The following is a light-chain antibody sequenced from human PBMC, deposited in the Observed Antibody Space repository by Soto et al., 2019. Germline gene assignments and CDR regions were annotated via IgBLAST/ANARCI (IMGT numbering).Light chain of an antibody. V-gene: IGKV1-39*01. CDR1: QSISSY. Sequence: EIQVTQSPSSLSASVGDRFTITWRASQSISSYLNWYQQKPGKAPKLLIYAASSLQSGVPSRFSGSGSGTDFTLTISSLQPEDFATYYCQQSSSTPRTFGQGTKVDI. CDR2: AAS. CDR3: QQSSSTPRT. J-gene: IGKJ1*01.